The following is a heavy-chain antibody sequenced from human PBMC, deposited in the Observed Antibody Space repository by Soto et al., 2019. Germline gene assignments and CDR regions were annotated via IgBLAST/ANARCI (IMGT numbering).Heavy chain of an antibody. CDR1: GYTFTSYA. J-gene: IGHJ3*02. V-gene: IGHV1-3*01. CDR2: INAGNGNT. CDR3: ARDIYPYYTSPTSGDAFDS. D-gene: IGHD3-3*01. Sequence: VASVKVSCKASGYTFTSYAMHWVRQAPGQRLEWMGWINAGNGNTKYSQKFQGRVTMTTDTSTSTAHMELRSLTFDDTAVYYCARDIYPYYTSPTSGDAFDSRGQGTMVTVSS.